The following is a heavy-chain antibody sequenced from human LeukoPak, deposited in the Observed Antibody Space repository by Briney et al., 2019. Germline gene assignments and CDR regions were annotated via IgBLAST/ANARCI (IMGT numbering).Heavy chain of an antibody. CDR3: ARDGGVSGYDLLDY. Sequence: PGGSLRLSCAASGFTFSSFWMTWVRQAPGKGLKWVANINQDGSEKYYVDSVKGRFTISRDNAKNSVYLQMNSLRAEDTAVYYCARDGGVSGYDLLDYWGQGTLVTVSS. J-gene: IGHJ4*02. CDR2: INQDGSEK. CDR1: GFTFSSFW. D-gene: IGHD5-12*01. V-gene: IGHV3-7*01.